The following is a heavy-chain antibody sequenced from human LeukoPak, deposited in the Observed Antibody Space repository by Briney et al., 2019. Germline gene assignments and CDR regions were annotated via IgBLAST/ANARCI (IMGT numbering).Heavy chain of an antibody. CDR2: IYYSGST. J-gene: IGHJ4*02. CDR1: GGSISSYY. V-gene: IGHV4-59*01. D-gene: IGHD5-24*01. Sequence: PSETLSLTCTVSGGSISSYYWGWIRQPPGQGLEWIGYIYYSGSTNYNPSLKSRVTISVDTSKNQFSLKLSSVTAADTAVYYCARGARDGYNLGPIDYWGQGTLVTVSS. CDR3: ARGARDGYNLGPIDY.